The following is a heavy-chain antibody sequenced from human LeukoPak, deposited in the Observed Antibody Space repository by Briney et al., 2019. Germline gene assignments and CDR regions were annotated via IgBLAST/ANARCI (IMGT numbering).Heavy chain of an antibody. D-gene: IGHD3-22*01. J-gene: IGHJ6*02. CDR1: GGSISSGGYS. V-gene: IGHV4-30-2*01. CDR3: ARAQYYYDSSGYASMGYGMDV. Sequence: SETLSLTCAVSGGSISSGGYSWSWIRQPPGKGLEWIGYIYHSGSTYYNPSLKSRVTISVDRSKNQFSLKLSSVTAADTAVYYCARAQYYYDSSGYASMGYGMDVWGQGTTVTVSS. CDR2: IYHSGST.